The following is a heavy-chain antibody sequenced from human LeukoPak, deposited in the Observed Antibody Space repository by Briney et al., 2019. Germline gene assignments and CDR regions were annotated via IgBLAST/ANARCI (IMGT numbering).Heavy chain of an antibody. V-gene: IGHV1-8*01. Sequence: ASVKVSCKASGYTFTSYDINWVRQATGQGLEWIGWMNPNSGNTGYAQKFQGRVTMTRNTSISTAYMELSSLRSEDTAVYYCARGCRSAAGTSNWFDPWGQGTLVTVSS. CDR1: GYTFTSYD. CDR2: MNPNSGNT. D-gene: IGHD6-13*01. CDR3: ARGCRSAAGTSNWFDP. J-gene: IGHJ5*02.